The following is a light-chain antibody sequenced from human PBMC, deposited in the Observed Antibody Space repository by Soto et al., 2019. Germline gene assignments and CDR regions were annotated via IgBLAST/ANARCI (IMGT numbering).Light chain of an antibody. J-gene: IGKJ1*01. Sequence: ETVLTQSSGTLSLSPGERATLSCRATQSGSSSHLDWDQQKPGQAPRLLLDGASSRATGIPDRFSGSGSGTEFTLTISRLEPEDFEVYYCQQYGSSPRTFGQGTKVDIK. CDR1: QSGSSSH. CDR2: GAS. V-gene: IGKV3-20*01. CDR3: QQYGSSPRT.